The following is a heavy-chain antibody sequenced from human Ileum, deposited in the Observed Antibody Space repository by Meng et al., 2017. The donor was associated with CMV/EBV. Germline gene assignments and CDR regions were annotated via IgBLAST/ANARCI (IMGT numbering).Heavy chain of an antibody. CDR2: ISADSDYI. J-gene: IGHJ6*02. V-gene: IGHV3-21*01. CDR3: AKIGEAGGMDV. D-gene: IGHD6-13*01. CDR1: GISFRTYT. Sequence: GGSLRLSCAASGISFRTYTLNWVRQAPGKGLEWVSSISADSDYIYYADSAKGRFTISRDDAKNSLYLQMNSLRAEDTAVYYCAKIGEAGGMDVWGQGTTVTVSS.